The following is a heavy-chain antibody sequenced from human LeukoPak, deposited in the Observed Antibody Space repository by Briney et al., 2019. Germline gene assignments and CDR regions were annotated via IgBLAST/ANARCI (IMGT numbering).Heavy chain of an antibody. D-gene: IGHD3-22*01. CDR1: GYTFTSYG. J-gene: IGHJ4*02. Sequence: ASVKVSRKASGYTFTSYGISWVRQAPGQGLEWMGWISAYNGNTNYAQKLQGRVTMTTDTSTSTAYMELRSLRSDDTAVYYCAAHYYDSSGYFPTIDYWGQGTLVTVSS. V-gene: IGHV1-18*01. CDR3: AAHYYDSSGYFPTIDY. CDR2: ISAYNGNT.